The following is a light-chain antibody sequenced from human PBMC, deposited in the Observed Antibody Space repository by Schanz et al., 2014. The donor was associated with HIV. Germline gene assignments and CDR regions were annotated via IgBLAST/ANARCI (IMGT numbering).Light chain of an antibody. CDR1: SSDVGAYKY. V-gene: IGLV2-14*01. CDR3: SSYRGSDTLGV. Sequence: QSALTQPASVSGSPGQSITISCTGTSSDVGAYKYVSWYQQHPGKAPKLMIYEVSKRPSGVPDRFSGSKSGNTASLTVSGLQAEDEADYYCSSYRGSDTLGVFGTGTKLTVL. J-gene: IGLJ1*01. CDR2: EVS.